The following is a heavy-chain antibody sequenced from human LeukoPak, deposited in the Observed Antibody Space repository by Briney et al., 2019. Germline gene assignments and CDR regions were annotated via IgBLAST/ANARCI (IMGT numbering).Heavy chain of an antibody. D-gene: IGHD4-23*01. CDR3: ARDGNDYGGNSDAFDI. J-gene: IGHJ3*02. CDR1: GYTFTGYY. CDR2: INPNSGGT. V-gene: IGHV1-2*02. Sequence: ASVKVSCKASGYTFTGYYMHWVRQAPGQGLEWMGWINPNSGGTNYAQKFQGRVTMTRDTSISTAYMELSRLRSDDTAVYYCARDGNDYGGNSDAFDIWGQGTMVTVSS.